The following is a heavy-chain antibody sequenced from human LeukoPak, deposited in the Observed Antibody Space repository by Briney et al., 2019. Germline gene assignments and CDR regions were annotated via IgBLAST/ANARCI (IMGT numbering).Heavy chain of an antibody. D-gene: IGHD3-22*01. Sequence: GGSLRLSCAASGFTFSSYTMNWVRQAPGKGLEWVSSITSSSYIYYADSVKGRFTISRDNAKNSLYLQMNSLRAEDAAVYYCARHVVAVGFDYWGQGTLVTVSS. V-gene: IGHV3-21*01. CDR3: ARHVVAVGFDY. CDR2: ITSSSYI. CDR1: GFTFSSYT. J-gene: IGHJ4*02.